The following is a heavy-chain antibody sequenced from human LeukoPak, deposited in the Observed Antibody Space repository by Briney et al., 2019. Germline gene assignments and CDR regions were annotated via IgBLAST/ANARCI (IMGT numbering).Heavy chain of an antibody. CDR2: IIPIFGTA. D-gene: IGHD4-17*01. V-gene: IGHV1-69*13. CDR3: AMGPTTVTTVLDY. J-gene: IGHJ4*02. Sequence: ASVKVSCKASGGTFSSYAISWVRQAPGQGLEWMGGIIPIFGTANYAQKFQGRVTINADESTSTAYMELSSLRSEDTAVYYCAMGPTTVTTVLDYWGQGTLVTVSS. CDR1: GGTFSSYA.